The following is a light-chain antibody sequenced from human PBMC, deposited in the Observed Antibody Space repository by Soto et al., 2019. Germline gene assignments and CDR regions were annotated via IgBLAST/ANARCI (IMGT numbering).Light chain of an antibody. J-gene: IGKJ5*01. V-gene: IGKV1-39*01. Sequence: DIQMTQSPSSLSASVGDRVTITCRASQSISIYLNWYQQKPGEAPKFLIFAASTLQSGVPSRFSGSGSGTDFTLTISSLQPEDFATYYCQQSYGAPSTFGQGTRLEIK. CDR3: QQSYGAPST. CDR1: QSISIY. CDR2: AAS.